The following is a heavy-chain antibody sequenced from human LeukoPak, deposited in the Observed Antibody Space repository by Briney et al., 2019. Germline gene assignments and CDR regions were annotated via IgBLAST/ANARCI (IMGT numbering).Heavy chain of an antibody. V-gene: IGHV3-48*01. Sequence: GGSLRLSCAASGFTFSSYSMNWVRQAPGKGLEWVSYISSSGSTIYYADSVKGRFTISRDNAKNSLYLQMNSLRAEDTAVYYCARDRYCSSTSCYSPAYWGQGTLVTVSS. J-gene: IGHJ4*02. CDR1: GFTFSSYS. D-gene: IGHD2-2*01. CDR3: ARDRYCSSTSCYSPAY. CDR2: ISSSGSTI.